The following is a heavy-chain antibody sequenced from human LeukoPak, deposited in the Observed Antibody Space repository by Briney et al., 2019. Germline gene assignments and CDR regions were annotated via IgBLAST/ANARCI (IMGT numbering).Heavy chain of an antibody. CDR3: AREPHY. CDR1: GGSISSYY. Sequence: SETLSLTCTVSGGSISSYYWRWIRQPPGKGLEWIGYIYYSGNTNYNPSLKSRVTISVDTSKNQFSLKLSSVTAADTAVYYCAREPHYWGQGTLVTVSS. J-gene: IGHJ4*02. CDR2: IYYSGNT. V-gene: IGHV4-59*01.